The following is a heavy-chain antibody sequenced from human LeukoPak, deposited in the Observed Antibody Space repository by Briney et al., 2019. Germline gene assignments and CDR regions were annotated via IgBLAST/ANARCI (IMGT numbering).Heavy chain of an antibody. D-gene: IGHD2-21*01. Sequence: GGSLRPSCAASGFTFSSYSMIWVRQAPGKGLEWVSYISSSSTTIHYADSVKGRFTISRDNAKNSLYLQMDSLRDEDTAVYYCARPNCGGTYGMDVWGQGTTVTVSS. CDR2: ISSSSTTI. V-gene: IGHV3-48*02. J-gene: IGHJ6*02. CDR1: GFTFSSYS. CDR3: ARPNCGGTYGMDV.